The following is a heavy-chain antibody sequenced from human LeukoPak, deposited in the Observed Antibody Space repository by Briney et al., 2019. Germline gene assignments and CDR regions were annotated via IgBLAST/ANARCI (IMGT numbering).Heavy chain of an antibody. D-gene: IGHD5-18*01. CDR3: AKGAASRGYTYVAN. Sequence: GGSLRLSCAASGFTFSSYAMSWVRRAPGKGLEWVSGISGSGGSTYYSDSAKGRFTISRDNSNNTLYLQMNSLRAEDTAVYYCAKGAASRGYTYVANWGQGTLVTVSS. J-gene: IGHJ4*02. CDR1: GFTFSSYA. V-gene: IGHV3-23*01. CDR2: ISGSGGST.